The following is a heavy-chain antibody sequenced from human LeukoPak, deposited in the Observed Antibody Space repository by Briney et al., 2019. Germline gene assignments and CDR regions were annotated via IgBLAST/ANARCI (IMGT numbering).Heavy chain of an antibody. Sequence: GGSLRLSCAASGFTFSDYYMSWIRQAPGKGLEWVSYISSSSSYTNYADSVKGRFTISRDNAKNSLYLQMNSLRAEDTAVYYCARDGDRIAVAGQYYYYYGMDVWGKGTTATVSS. D-gene: IGHD6-19*01. J-gene: IGHJ6*04. CDR1: GFTFSDYY. CDR2: ISSSSSYT. V-gene: IGHV3-11*06. CDR3: ARDGDRIAVAGQYYYYYGMDV.